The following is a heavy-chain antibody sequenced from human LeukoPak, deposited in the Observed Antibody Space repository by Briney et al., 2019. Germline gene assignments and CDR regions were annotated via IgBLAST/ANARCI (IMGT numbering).Heavy chain of an antibody. D-gene: IGHD3-16*02. CDR1: GFTFSSYA. CDR3: AKDRGREITFGGVIVYYFDY. J-gene: IGHJ4*02. V-gene: IGHV3-30*04. Sequence: PGRSLRLSCAASGFTFSSYAMHWVRQAPGKGLEWVAVISYDGSNKYYADSVKGRFTISRDNSKNTLYLQMNSLRAEDTAVYYCAKDRGREITFGGVIVYYFDYWGQGTLVTVSS. CDR2: ISYDGSNK.